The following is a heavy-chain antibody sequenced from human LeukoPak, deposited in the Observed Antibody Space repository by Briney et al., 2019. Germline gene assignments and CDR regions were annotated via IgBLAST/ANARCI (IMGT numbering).Heavy chain of an antibody. CDR2: IGSSSTYI. D-gene: IGHD4-17*01. Sequence: GGSLRLSCAASGFTFSTYNMNWVRQAPGKGLEWVSSIGSSSTYIYYADSVKGRFTISRDSAKNSLYLQMNSLRAEDTAVYYCARYPISDYDFDYWGQGTLVTVSS. CDR1: GFTFSTYN. CDR3: ARYPISDYDFDY. J-gene: IGHJ4*02. V-gene: IGHV3-21*01.